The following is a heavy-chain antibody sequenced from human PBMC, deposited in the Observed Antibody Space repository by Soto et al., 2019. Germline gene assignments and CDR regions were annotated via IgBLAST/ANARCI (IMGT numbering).Heavy chain of an antibody. CDR1: GGSISSYY. CDR3: ARVTVTTSWFDP. Sequence: LETLSLTCTVSGGSISSYYWSWIRQPPGKGLEWIGYIYYSGSTNYNPSLKSRVTISVDTSKNQFSLKLSSVTAADTAVYYCARVTVTTSWFDPWGQGTLVTVSS. J-gene: IGHJ5*02. CDR2: IYYSGST. D-gene: IGHD4-17*01. V-gene: IGHV4-59*01.